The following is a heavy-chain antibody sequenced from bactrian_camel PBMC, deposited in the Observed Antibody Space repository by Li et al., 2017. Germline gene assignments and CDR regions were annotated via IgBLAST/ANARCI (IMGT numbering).Heavy chain of an antibody. J-gene: IGHJ4*01. CDR1: GSIQRTNC. D-gene: IGHD2*01. CDR3: AAFCSGACICHLATNKYKF. Sequence: HVQLVESGGGSVQAGGSLRLSCAASGSIQRTNCMGWFRQAPGKERDWVATDNGVGTTYYGDSVKGRFAISRDNAKNTVYLQMNSLKPEDTAMYYCAAFCSGACICHLATNKYKFWGQGTQVTVS. CDR2: DNGVGTT. V-gene: IGHV3S53*01.